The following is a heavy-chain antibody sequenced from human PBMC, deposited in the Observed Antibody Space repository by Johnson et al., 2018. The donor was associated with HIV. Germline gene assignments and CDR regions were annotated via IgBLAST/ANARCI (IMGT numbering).Heavy chain of an antibody. CDR2: IKQDGSEK. V-gene: IGHV3-7*01. CDR3: ARDSIPSPYDSSGYYDDAFDI. CDR1: GFTFSSYW. J-gene: IGHJ3*02. Sequence: EVQLVESGGGLVQPGGSLRLSCAASGFTFSSYWMSWVRQAPGKGLEWVANIKQDGSEKYYVDSVKGRFPIYRDNSKNTMYLQMNSLKVEDTAVYYCARDSIPSPYDSSGYYDDAFDIWGQGTMVTVSS. D-gene: IGHD3-22*01.